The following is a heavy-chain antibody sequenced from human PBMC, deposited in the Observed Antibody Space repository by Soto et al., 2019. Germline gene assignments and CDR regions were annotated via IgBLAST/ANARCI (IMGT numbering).Heavy chain of an antibody. CDR2: FDPEDGET. CDR3: ATDKMRYDFWSGYYKTAGTFDI. CDR1: GYTLTELS. D-gene: IGHD3-3*01. V-gene: IGHV1-24*01. Sequence: GASVKVSCKVSGYTLTELSMHWVRQAPGKGLEWMGGFDPEDGETIYAQKFQGRVTMTEDTSTDTAYMELSSLRSEDTAVYYCATDKMRYDFWSGYYKTAGTFDIWGQGTMVTVS. J-gene: IGHJ3*02.